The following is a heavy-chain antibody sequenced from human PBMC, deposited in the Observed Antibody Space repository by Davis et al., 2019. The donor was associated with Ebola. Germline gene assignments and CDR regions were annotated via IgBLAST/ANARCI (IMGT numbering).Heavy chain of an antibody. J-gene: IGHJ1*01. D-gene: IGHD3-22*01. CDR1: AYTFITYY. V-gene: IGHV1-46*03. CDR3: ARDGADYYDSRGLRYSHH. CDR2: INPSGGTT. Sequence: ASVKVSCTASAYTFITYYIHWVRQAPGQGLEWMGLINPSGGTTSYAQNFQGRVTMTRDTSTSTVYMELSGLRSEDTAVYYCARDGADYYDSRGLRYSHHWGQGTLVTVSS.